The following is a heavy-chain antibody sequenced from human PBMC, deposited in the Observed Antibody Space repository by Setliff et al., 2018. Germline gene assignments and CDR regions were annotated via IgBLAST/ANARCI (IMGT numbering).Heavy chain of an antibody. D-gene: IGHD3-22*01. Sequence: PSETLSLTCTVSGGSIRSSSYYWGWIRQPPGKGLAWIGSIYYSGITYYNPSLKSRVTISVDTSKNHFSLKLSSVTAADTAVYDWASLGGSSGSGGVYYYYYYMDVWGKGTTVTVSS. CDR1: GGSIRSSSYY. V-gene: IGHV4-39*01. CDR2: IYYSGIT. CDR3: ASLGGSSGSGGVYYYYYYMDV. J-gene: IGHJ6*03.